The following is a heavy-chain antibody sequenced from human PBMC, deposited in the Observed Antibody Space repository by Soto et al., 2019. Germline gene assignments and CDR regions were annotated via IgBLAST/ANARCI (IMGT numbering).Heavy chain of an antibody. J-gene: IGHJ4*02. CDR2: ISSSSNYI. Sequence: GGSLRLSCTASGFTFSSYNMNWVRQAPGKGLEWVSSISSSSNYIYYADSMKGRFTISRDNAKNSLYLQMNSLRAEDTAVYYCARENAYGDPNSFDYWXQGTLVTVSS. CDR3: ARENAYGDPNSFDY. CDR1: GFTFSSYN. D-gene: IGHD4-17*01. V-gene: IGHV3-21*01.